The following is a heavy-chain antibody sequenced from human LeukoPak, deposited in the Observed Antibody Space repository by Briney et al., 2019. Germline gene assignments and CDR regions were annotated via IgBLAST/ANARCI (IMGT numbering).Heavy chain of an antibody. CDR1: GFTFSSYS. CDR3: ARGSIVAANFDI. CDR2: IDPYGSEK. D-gene: IGHD6-13*01. Sequence: GGSLRLSCAASGFTFSSYSMSWVRQVPGKGLEWVANIDPYGSEKDYVDSVKGRFTISRDNAKNSLYLQMSSLRAEDTAVYYCARGSIVAANFDIWGQGTLVTVSS. V-gene: IGHV3-7*01. J-gene: IGHJ4*02.